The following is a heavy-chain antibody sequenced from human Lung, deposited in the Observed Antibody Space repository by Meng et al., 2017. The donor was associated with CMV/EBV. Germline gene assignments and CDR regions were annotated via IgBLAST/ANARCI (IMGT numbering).Heavy chain of an antibody. CDR3: GTFDY. V-gene: IGHV3-48*03. CDR1: GLTFSSYE. CDR2: IFRSGTTK. Sequence: SLKISCKASGLTFSSYEMIWVRQAPGRGLEWVSYIFRSGTTKSYADAVKGRFTISRDNAKNSLYLQMNSLRAEDTAVYYCGTFDYWGRGTWVTCSS. J-gene: IGHJ4*02.